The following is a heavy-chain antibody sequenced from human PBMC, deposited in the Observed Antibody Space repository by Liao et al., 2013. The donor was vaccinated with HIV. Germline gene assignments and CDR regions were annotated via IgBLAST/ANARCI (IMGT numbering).Heavy chain of an antibody. CDR2: IYTSGTA. Sequence: QVQLQESGPGLVKPSQTLSLTCTVSNGSINSASYYWSWIRQPAGKGLEWIGHIYTSGTADYNPSLKSRVTISVDTSKNLFSLKLISVTAADTAVYYCARGHVLLWFGESLPGSYYFDYWGQGSLVIVS. D-gene: IGHD3-10*01. CDR1: NGSINSASYY. V-gene: IGHV4-61*02. CDR3: ARGHVLLWFGESLPGSYYFDY. J-gene: IGHJ4*02.